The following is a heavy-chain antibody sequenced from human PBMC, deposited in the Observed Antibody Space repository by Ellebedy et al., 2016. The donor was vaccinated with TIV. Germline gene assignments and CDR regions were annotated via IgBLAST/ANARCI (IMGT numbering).Heavy chain of an antibody. CDR2: ISGSGGST. V-gene: IGHV3-23*01. CDR3: AKDQEDSSSWYQLGYYYYGMDV. Sequence: GGSLRLSXAASGFTFSSYAMSWVRQAPGKGLEWVSAISGSGGSTYYADSVKGRFTISRDNSKNTLYLQMNSLRAEDTAVYYCAKDQEDSSSWYQLGYYYYGMDVWGQGTTVTVSS. CDR1: GFTFSSYA. D-gene: IGHD6-13*01. J-gene: IGHJ6*02.